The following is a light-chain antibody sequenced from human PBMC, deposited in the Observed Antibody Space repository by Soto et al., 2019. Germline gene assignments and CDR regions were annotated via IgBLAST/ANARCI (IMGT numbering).Light chain of an antibody. Sequence: QSVLTQPASVSGSPGQSITISCTGTSSDVGGYKYVSWYQQHPDKAPKLMIYEVSNRPSGVSNRFSGSKSGNTASLTISGLQADDEADYYCSSFTSSSTYVIFGGGTQLTVL. CDR1: SSDVGGYKY. J-gene: IGLJ2*01. CDR3: SSFTSSSTYVI. V-gene: IGLV2-14*01. CDR2: EVS.